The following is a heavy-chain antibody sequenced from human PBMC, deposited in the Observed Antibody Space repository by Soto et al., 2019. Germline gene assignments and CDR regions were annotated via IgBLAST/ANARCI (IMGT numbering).Heavy chain of an antibody. CDR2: ISGSGGST. V-gene: IGHV3-23*01. J-gene: IGHJ4*02. Sequence: GGSLRLSCAASGFTFSSYAMSWVRQAPGKGLEWVSAISGSGGSTYYADSVKGLFTISRDNSKNTLYLQMNSLRAEDTAVYYCAKPTFITMVRGVHYWGQGTLVTVSS. CDR1: GFTFSSYA. D-gene: IGHD3-10*01. CDR3: AKPTFITMVRGVHY.